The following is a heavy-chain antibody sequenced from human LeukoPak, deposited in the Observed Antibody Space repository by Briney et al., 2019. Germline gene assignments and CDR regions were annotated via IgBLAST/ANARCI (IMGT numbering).Heavy chain of an antibody. CDR3: ARLRYSFLYGSGSYGVDY. Sequence: GGSLRLSCAASGFTFSSYWMSWVRQAPGKGLEWVANIKQDGSESYYVDSVKGRFTISRDNAKNSLYLQMNSLRAEDTAVYYCARLRYSFLYGSGSYGVDYWGQGTLVTVSS. D-gene: IGHD3-10*01. CDR2: IKQDGSES. CDR1: GFTFSSYW. J-gene: IGHJ4*02. V-gene: IGHV3-7*01.